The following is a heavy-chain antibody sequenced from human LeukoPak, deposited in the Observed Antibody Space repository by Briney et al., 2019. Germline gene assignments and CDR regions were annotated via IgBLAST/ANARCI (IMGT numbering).Heavy chain of an antibody. D-gene: IGHD2-21*01. V-gene: IGHV3-48*03. CDR3: ARSLIPYFDY. CDR2: ISSSSSSI. CDR1: GFTFSTYE. J-gene: IGHJ4*02. Sequence: PGGSLRLSCAASGFTFSTYEMNWVRQAPGKGLEWVSFISSSSSSIHYADSVKGRFTISRDNAKKSLYLQMNSLRAKDTAIYYCARSLIPYFDYWGQGTLVTVSS.